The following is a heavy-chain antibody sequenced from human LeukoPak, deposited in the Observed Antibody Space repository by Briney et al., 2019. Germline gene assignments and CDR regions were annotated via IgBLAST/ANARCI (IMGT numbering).Heavy chain of an antibody. CDR1: GFTFSSYA. J-gene: IGHJ3*02. D-gene: IGHD3-9*01. CDR2: LSGSGDST. V-gene: IGHV3-23*01. Sequence: VGSLRLSCAASGFTFSSYAMSWVRQAPGKGLEWVSTLSGSGDSTYNADSVKGRFTVSRDNSKSTLYLQMNSLRAEDAAVYYCAKALSYFDILYAFDIWGQGTMVTVSS. CDR3: AKALSYFDILYAFDI.